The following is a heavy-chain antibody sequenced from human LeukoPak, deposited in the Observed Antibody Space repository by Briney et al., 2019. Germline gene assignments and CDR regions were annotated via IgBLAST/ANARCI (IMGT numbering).Heavy chain of an antibody. D-gene: IGHD3-22*01. J-gene: IGHJ6*02. Sequence: ASVKVSCKASGYTFTSYYMHWVRQAPGQGLEWMGIINPSGGSTSYAQKFRGRVTMTRDTSTTTVYMELTSLKSDDTAVYYCARDVGIGYYDSSGYYGMDVWGQGTMVTVSS. CDR3: ARDVGIGYYDSSGYYGMDV. V-gene: IGHV1-46*01. CDR1: GYTFTSYY. CDR2: INPSGGST.